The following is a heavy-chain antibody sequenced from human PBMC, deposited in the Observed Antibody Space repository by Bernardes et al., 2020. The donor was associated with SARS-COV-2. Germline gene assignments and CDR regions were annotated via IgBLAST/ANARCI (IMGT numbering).Heavy chain of an antibody. Sequence: GGSLRLSCAASGFIFSNYWMHWVRQAPGKWLVWVSRINSDGSDSAYGDSVKGRFTISRDNAKNTLFLQMNSLRAEDTAVYYCSRDPGYGDSVVDHWGQGILVTVSS. J-gene: IGHJ4*02. CDR2: INSDGSDS. V-gene: IGHV3-74*01. CDR1: GFIFSNYW. D-gene: IGHD4-17*01. CDR3: SRDPGYGDSVVDH.